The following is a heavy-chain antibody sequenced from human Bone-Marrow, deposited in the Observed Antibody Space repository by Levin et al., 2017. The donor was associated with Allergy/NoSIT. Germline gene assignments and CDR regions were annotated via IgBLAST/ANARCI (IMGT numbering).Heavy chain of an antibody. CDR2: ISSSSSTI. Sequence: GESLKISCAASGFTFSSYSMNWVRQAPGKGLEWVSYISSSSSTIYYADSVKGRFTISRDNAKNSLYLQMNSLRAEDTAVYYCATGTYGDPRLLGYWGQGTLVTVSS. CDR3: ATGTYGDPRLLGY. CDR1: GFTFSSYS. J-gene: IGHJ4*02. D-gene: IGHD4-17*01. V-gene: IGHV3-48*01.